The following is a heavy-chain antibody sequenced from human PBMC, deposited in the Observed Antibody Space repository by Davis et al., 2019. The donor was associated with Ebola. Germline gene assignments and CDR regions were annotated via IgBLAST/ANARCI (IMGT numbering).Heavy chain of an antibody. D-gene: IGHD2-15*01. CDR1: EFTFSNYW. Sequence: HTGGSLRLSCAASEFTFSNYWMHWVRQAPGKGLEWVAGINWNSNNIVYADSVKGRFTISRDNAKNSLYLQMNSLRAEDTAVYYCARAGAGCSGGMCSSPYYGMDVWGQGTTVTVSS. CDR3: ARAGAGCSGGMCSSPYYGMDV. V-gene: IGHV3-74*01. CDR2: INWNSNNI. J-gene: IGHJ6*02.